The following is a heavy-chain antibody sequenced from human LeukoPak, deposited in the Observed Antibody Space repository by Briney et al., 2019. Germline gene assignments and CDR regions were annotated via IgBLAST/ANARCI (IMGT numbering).Heavy chain of an antibody. CDR3: ARHGAVSSLLSWFHP. Sequence: PSETLSLTCIVSGATNTSSSDYWGLIRQPPGKGLEWVGSVYYSGSTYYSPSLKSRVTISVDRSKSQFSLTLSSVTAADTAVYYYARHGAVSSLLSWFHPWGQGGMLSVSS. J-gene: IGHJ5*02. CDR1: GATNTSSSDY. D-gene: IGHD4/OR15-4a*01. CDR2: VYYSGST. V-gene: IGHV4-39*01.